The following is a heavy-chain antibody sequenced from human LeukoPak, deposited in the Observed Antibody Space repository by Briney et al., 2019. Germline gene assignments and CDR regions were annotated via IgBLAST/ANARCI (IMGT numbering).Heavy chain of an antibody. Sequence: GGSLRLSCAASGFTFSDYNMGWMRQAPGKGLEWVTYTRNSDNNMFYADSVKGRFTISRDNAKYSVYLQMNSLRAEDTAVYYCARRIAGDGSHAFDIWGQGTMVTVSS. D-gene: IGHD6-19*01. J-gene: IGHJ3*02. CDR3: ARRIAGDGSHAFDI. CDR2: TRNSDNNM. CDR1: GFTFSDYN. V-gene: IGHV3-11*01.